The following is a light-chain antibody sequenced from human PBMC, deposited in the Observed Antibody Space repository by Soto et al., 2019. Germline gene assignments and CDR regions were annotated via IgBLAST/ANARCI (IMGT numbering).Light chain of an antibody. Sequence: EPVLTQSPGTLSLSPGERATVSCRASQSVGGSSLAWYQQRPGQATRLLIYDTSKRATGIPDRFSGSGSGTDFTLTISRLEPEDFAVYYCQQYQNSPLTFGQGTKVEIK. V-gene: IGKV3-20*01. CDR1: QSVGGSS. CDR3: QQYQNSPLT. J-gene: IGKJ1*01. CDR2: DTS.